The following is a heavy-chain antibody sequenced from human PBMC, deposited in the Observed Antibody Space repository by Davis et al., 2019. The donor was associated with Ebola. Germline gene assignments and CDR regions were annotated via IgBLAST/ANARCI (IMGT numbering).Heavy chain of an antibody. V-gene: IGHV1-2*02. Sequence: ASVKVSCKASGYTFIGYYIHWVRQAPGQGLEWMGWINPHGGGTKYAQRFHDRVNMTRDMSISTAYMDLSRLKSDDTAVYYCARGRSSSRWAFDIWGQRTMVTVSS. CDR2: INPHGGGT. D-gene: IGHD6-13*01. J-gene: IGHJ3*02. CDR3: ARGRSSSRWAFDI. CDR1: GYTFIGYY.